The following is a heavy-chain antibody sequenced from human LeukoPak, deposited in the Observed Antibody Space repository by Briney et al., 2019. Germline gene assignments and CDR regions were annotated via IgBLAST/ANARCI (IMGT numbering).Heavy chain of an antibody. D-gene: IGHD6-13*01. Sequence: PSETLSLTCTVSGGSISSSNYYWGWLRQPPGKGLVYIGSIHYSGSTYYNPSLKSRVTMSVDKSKNQFSLKVTFVTVADTAVYYCAREAAAARGRFDYWGEGTLVTVSS. V-gene: IGHV4-39*07. CDR3: AREAAAARGRFDY. J-gene: IGHJ4*02. CDR1: GGSISSSNYY. CDR2: IHYSGST.